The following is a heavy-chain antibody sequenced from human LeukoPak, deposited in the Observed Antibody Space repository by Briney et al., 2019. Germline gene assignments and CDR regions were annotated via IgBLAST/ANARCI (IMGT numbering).Heavy chain of an antibody. J-gene: IGHJ4*02. V-gene: IGHV3-23*01. CDR1: GFTFVNYA. CDR3: AKNRGFSAWEIDH. D-gene: IGHD6-19*01. CDR2: ISGSGGST. Sequence: GGSLRLSCAASGFTFVNYAMSWVRQAPGTGLEWVSTISGSGGSTYYANSVEGRFTISRDNSKNTLYLLMNSLRAEDTALYYCAKNRGFSAWEIDHWGQGTLVTVSS.